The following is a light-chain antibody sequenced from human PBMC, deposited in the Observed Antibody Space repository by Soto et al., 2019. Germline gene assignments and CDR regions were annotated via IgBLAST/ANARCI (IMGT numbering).Light chain of an antibody. J-gene: IGKJ2*03. V-gene: IGKV3-20*01. CDR3: HHYGSSPPDS. CDR2: GTS. Sequence: EIVLTQSPGTLSLSLGERATLSCRASQSVSTKYVAWYQQKPGQAPSLPIYGTSNMAADVPDRVSGTGSRTEFSLTISRLEPEDFAVYYCHHYGSSPPDSFGQGTKLEIK. CDR1: QSVSTKY.